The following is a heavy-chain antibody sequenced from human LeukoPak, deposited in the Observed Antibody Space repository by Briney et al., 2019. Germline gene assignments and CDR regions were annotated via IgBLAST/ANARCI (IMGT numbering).Heavy chain of an antibody. J-gene: IGHJ6*04. CDR2: INSDGSST. CDR3: ARTNYYYYYGMDV. V-gene: IGHV3-74*01. Sequence: GGSPRLSCAASGFTFSSYWMHWVRQAPGKGLVWVSRINSDGSSTSYADSVKGRFTISRDNAKNTLYLQMNSLRAEDTAVYYCARTNYYYYYGMDVWGKGTTVTVSS. CDR1: GFTFSSYW.